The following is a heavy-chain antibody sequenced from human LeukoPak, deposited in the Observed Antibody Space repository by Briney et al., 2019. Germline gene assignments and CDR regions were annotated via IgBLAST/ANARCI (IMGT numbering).Heavy chain of an antibody. J-gene: IGHJ4*02. CDR2: IKPYTGST. CDR1: GYTFTNYC. V-gene: IGHV1-2*02. D-gene: IGHD1-26*01. Sequence: GASVKVSCKASGYTFTNYCIHWVRQAPGQGLEWMGWIKPYTGSTSYAQKFQGRVTMTRDTSISTAYMDVTTLRSDDTAVYYCATMGAKTFDHWGQGTLVTVSS. CDR3: ATMGAKTFDH.